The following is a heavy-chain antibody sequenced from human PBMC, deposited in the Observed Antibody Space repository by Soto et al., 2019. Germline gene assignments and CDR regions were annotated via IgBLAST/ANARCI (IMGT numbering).Heavy chain of an antibody. D-gene: IGHD3-10*01. V-gene: IGHV4-4*02. CDR2: IHHSGST. J-gene: IGHJ4*02. CDR3: ESSARLWFGESRFDY. Sequence: QVQLQDSGPGLVNPSGTLSLTCAVSCGSISRNNWGSWVRQPPDKGLEWIGGIHHSGSTNYNPSLKSRVTLSVDKSKNLCSRKLSSVTAATTGVYDCESSARLWFGESRFDYWGQGTLVTV. CDR1: CGSISRNNW.